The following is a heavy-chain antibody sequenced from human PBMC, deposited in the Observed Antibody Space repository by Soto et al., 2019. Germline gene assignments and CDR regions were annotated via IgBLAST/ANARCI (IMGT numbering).Heavy chain of an antibody. CDR3: ARDHTILRFLEWYPYY. CDR1: GFTFSSYG. J-gene: IGHJ4*02. CDR2: IWYDGSNK. Sequence: HPGGSLRLSCAASGFTFSSYGMHWVRQAPGKGLEWVAVIWYDGSNKYYADSVKGRFAISRDNSKNTLYLQMNSLRAEDTAVYYCARDHTILRFLEWYPYYWGQGTLVTVSS. V-gene: IGHV3-33*01. D-gene: IGHD3-3*01.